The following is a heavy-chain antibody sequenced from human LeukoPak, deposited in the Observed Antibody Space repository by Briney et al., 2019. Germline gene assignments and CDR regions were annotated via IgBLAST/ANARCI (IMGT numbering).Heavy chain of an antibody. CDR1: GGSISSYY. CDR2: IYYSGST. CDR3: ARVIGYCSGGSCYKYYFDY. D-gene: IGHD2-15*01. J-gene: IGHJ4*02. Sequence: PSETLSLTCTVSGGSISSYYWSWLRQPPGKGLEWIGYIYYSGSTNYNPSLNSRVTISVDTSKNQFSLKLSSVTAADTAVYYCARVIGYCSGGSCYKYYFDYWGQGTLVTVSS. V-gene: IGHV4-59*01.